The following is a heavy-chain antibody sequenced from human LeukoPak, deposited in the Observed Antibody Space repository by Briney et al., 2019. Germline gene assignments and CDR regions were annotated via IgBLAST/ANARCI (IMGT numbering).Heavy chain of an antibody. D-gene: IGHD6-25*01. Sequence: ASVKVSCKASGYTFTSYDINWVRQATGQGLEWMGWMNPNSGNTGYAQKFQGRVTMTRNTSISTAYMELSSLRSEDTAVYYCARRRGQRLGSYSWFDPWGQGTLVTVSS. J-gene: IGHJ5*02. CDR2: MNPNSGNT. CDR3: ARRRGQRLGSYSWFDP. V-gene: IGHV1-8*01. CDR1: GYTFTSYD.